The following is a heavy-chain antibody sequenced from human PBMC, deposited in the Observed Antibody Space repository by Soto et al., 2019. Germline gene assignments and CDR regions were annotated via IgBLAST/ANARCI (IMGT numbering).Heavy chain of an antibody. J-gene: IGHJ6*02. Sequence: GASVKVSCKVSGYTLTELSMHWVRQAPGKGLEWMGGFDPEDGETIYAQKFQGRVTMTEDTSTDTAYMELSSLRSEDTAVYFCARDRAPYCSGSSCHLDYYPYDGMDVWGQGTTVTVS. D-gene: IGHD2-2*01. V-gene: IGHV1-24*01. CDR3: ARDRAPYCSGSSCHLDYYPYDGMDV. CDR1: GYTLTELS. CDR2: FDPEDGET.